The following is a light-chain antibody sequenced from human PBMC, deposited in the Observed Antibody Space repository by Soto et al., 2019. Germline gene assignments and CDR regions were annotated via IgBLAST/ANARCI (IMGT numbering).Light chain of an antibody. V-gene: IGKV3-20*01. CDR2: DTS. CDR3: QQYGTSPIT. J-gene: IGKJ5*01. Sequence: EILLTQSPGTLSLSPGARSTLSCRASQSVTSTYLAWYQQRPGQTPTLLISDTSIRATGIPDRFSGSGSGTDFTLAISRLEPEDFAVYYCQQYGTSPITLGQGTRLEIK. CDR1: QSVTSTY.